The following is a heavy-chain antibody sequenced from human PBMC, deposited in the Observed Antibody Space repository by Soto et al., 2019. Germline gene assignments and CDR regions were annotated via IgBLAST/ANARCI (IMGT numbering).Heavy chain of an antibody. CDR2: IWYDGSNK. D-gene: IGHD3-22*01. Sequence: GGSLRLSCAASGFTFSSYGMHWVRQAPGKGLEWVAVIWYDGSNKYYADSVKGRFTISRDNSKNTLYLQMNSLRAEDTAVYYCARARGEDNYYDSSGYYSSPYYFDYWGQGTLVTVSS. J-gene: IGHJ4*02. CDR3: ARARGEDNYYDSSGYYSSPYYFDY. V-gene: IGHV3-33*01. CDR1: GFTFSSYG.